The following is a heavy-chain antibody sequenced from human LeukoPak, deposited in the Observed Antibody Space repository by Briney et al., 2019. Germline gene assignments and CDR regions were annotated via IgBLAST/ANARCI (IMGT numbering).Heavy chain of an antibody. CDR2: ISGSGGST. CDR3: AKDREMATIHYYFDY. J-gene: IGHJ4*02. CDR1: GFTFNNYA. V-gene: IGHV3-23*01. D-gene: IGHD5-24*01. Sequence: SGGSLRLPCAASGFTFNNYAMTWVRQAPGKGLEWVSAISGSGGSTYYADSVKGRFTISRDNSKNTLYLQTNSLRAEDTAVYYCAKDREMATIHYYFDYWGQGTLVTVSS.